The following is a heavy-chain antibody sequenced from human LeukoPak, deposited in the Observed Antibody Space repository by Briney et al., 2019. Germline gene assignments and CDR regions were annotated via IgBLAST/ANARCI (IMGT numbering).Heavy chain of an antibody. D-gene: IGHD3-9*01. V-gene: IGHV5-51*01. CDR2: IYLGDSDT. Sequence: GESLKISCKGSGDNFSNYWIGWVRQMPGKGLEWMGAIYLGDSDTRYSPSFQGQVTISADKSISTAYLQWSSLKASDTAMYYCARPPPYYDILTGPDDAFDIWGQGTMVTVSS. CDR3: ARPPPYYDILTGPDDAFDI. CDR1: GDNFSNYW. J-gene: IGHJ3*02.